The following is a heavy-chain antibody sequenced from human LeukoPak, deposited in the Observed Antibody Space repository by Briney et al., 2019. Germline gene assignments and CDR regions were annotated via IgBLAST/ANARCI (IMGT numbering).Heavy chain of an antibody. Sequence: GGSLRLSCAASGFTFSSYWMSWVRQAPGKGLEWVANIKQDGSEKYYVDSVKGRFTISRDNAKNTLYLQMNSLRAEDTAVYYCARDRHDPYYYGMDVWGQGTTVTVSS. CDR1: GFTFSSYW. CDR2: IKQDGSEK. V-gene: IGHV3-7*01. CDR3: ARDRHDPYYYGMDV. J-gene: IGHJ6*02. D-gene: IGHD3-16*01.